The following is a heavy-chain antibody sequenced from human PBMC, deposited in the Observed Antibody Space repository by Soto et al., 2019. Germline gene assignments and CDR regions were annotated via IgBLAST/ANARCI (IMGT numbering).Heavy chain of an antibody. D-gene: IGHD2-2*01. CDR3: ARNVVPAAILMDV. Sequence: VKLDCKAAGYSLTSYVVGWVRQAPGQGLEWMGWISAYNGNTNYAQKLQGRVTMTTDTSTSTAYMELRSLRSDDTAVYYRARNVVPAAILMDVWGQRTTVTVSS. CDR2: ISAYNGNT. J-gene: IGHJ6*02. V-gene: IGHV1-18*01. CDR1: GYSLTSYV.